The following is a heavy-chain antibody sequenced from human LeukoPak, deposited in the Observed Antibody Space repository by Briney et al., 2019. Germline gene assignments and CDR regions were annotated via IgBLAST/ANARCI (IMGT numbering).Heavy chain of an antibody. CDR3: VRDRRFPDVVFDI. V-gene: IGHV3-23*01. Sequence: GGSLRLSCAASGFSFSSYAMSWVRQAPGKGLEWVSAISSRSDGTWNVDSVRGRFTISGDNSKNTLYLQMNSLRAEDTALYYCVRDRRFPDVVFDIWGQGTMVTVSS. J-gene: IGHJ3*02. D-gene: IGHD2-21*01. CDR2: ISSRSDGT. CDR1: GFSFSSYA.